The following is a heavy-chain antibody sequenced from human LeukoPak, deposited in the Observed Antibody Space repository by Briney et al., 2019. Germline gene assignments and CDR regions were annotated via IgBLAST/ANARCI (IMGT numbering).Heavy chain of an antibody. J-gene: IGHJ4*02. CDR3: AKGGRGSIATRPDY. Sequence: GGSLRLSCAASGFTFSSYAMSWVRQAPGKGLEWVAVISYDGSSKYYADSVKGRFTISRDNSKNTLYMEMNSLRAEDTAVYYCAKGGRGSIATRPDYWGQGTLVTVSS. CDR1: GFTFSSYA. D-gene: IGHD6-6*01. V-gene: IGHV3-30-3*01. CDR2: ISYDGSSK.